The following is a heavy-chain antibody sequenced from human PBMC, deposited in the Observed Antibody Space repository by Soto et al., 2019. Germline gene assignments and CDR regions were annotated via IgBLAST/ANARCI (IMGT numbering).Heavy chain of an antibody. CDR1: GYTFTNYW. CDR2: IFPRDFDV. CDR3: ARLVSLLQPIDS. V-gene: IGHV5-51*01. Sequence: EVQLVQSGAEVKKPGESLKISCQTSGYTFTNYWIGWVRQMPGGGLEWLGLIFPRDFDVRYSPAFEGQVTISADRSTATAFLQWCSLEASDSALYFCARLVSLLQPIDSWGQGTPVTVSS. D-gene: IGHD4-4*01. J-gene: IGHJ5*01.